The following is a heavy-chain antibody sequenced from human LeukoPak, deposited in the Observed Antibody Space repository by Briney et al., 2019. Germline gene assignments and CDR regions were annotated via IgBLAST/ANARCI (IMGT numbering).Heavy chain of an antibody. CDR2: ISSSDGTI. CDR3: ARDHSSSFDS. CDR1: GFTLSSDE. Sequence: PGGSLRLSCAASGFTLSSDEMNWVRQAPGKGLEWVSYISSSDGTIYYADSVKGRFTISRDNAKNSLYLQMNSLRAEDTAVYYCARDHSSSFDSWGQGTLVTVSS. V-gene: IGHV3-48*03. J-gene: IGHJ4*02. D-gene: IGHD6-13*01.